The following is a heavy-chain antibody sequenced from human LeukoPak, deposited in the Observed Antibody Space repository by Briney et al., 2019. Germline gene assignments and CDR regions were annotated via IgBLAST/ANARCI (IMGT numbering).Heavy chain of an antibody. CDR1: GFTFSSYA. J-gene: IGHJ4*02. CDR3: ARDFSLRYFDWLPYFDY. D-gene: IGHD3-9*01. V-gene: IGHV3-23*01. CDR2: ISGSGGST. Sequence: GGSLRLSCAASGFTFSSYAMSWVRQAPGKGLEWVSAISGSGGSTYYADSVKGRFTISRDNAKNSLYLQMNSLRAEDTAVYYCARDFSLRYFDWLPYFDYWGQGTLVTVSS.